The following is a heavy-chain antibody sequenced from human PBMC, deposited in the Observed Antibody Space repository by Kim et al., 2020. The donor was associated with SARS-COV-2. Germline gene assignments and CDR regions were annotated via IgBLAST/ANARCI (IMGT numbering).Heavy chain of an antibody. Sequence: SLKGRVTISVDTSKNQFSLKLSSVTAADTAVYYCARDLGCSGDCYNWFDPWGQGTLVTVSS. D-gene: IGHD2-21*02. CDR3: ARDLGCSGDCYNWFDP. J-gene: IGHJ5*02. V-gene: IGHV4-59*01.